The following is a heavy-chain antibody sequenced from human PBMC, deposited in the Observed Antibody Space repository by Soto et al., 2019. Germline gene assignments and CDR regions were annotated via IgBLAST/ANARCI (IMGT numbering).Heavy chain of an antibody. V-gene: IGHV4-34*01. D-gene: IGHD3-3*01. CDR2: INHSGST. CDR3: ARIPHNRPAGYDFWSGYLFDP. CDR1: GGSFSGYY. Sequence: QVQLQQWGAGLLKPSETLSLTCAVYGGSFSGYYWSWIRQPPGKGLEWIGEINHSGSTNYNPSLKSRVTISVETSKNQFSLKLSSVTAADTAVYYCARIPHNRPAGYDFWSGYLFDPWGQGTLVTVSS. J-gene: IGHJ5*02.